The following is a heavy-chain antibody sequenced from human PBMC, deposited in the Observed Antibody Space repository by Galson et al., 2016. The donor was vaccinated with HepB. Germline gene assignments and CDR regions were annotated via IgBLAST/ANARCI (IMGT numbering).Heavy chain of an antibody. Sequence: SLRLCCAASGFTFSRHWMHWARQAPGKGLVWVSRIKGDGRHTVYADSVQGRFSISRDNAKNTLYLRMNSLRAEDTAVYYCARDNDGYSFEFWGQGTLVTVSS. CDR3: ARDNDGYSFEF. D-gene: IGHD5-18*01. V-gene: IGHV3-74*01. J-gene: IGHJ4*02. CDR1: GFTFSRHW. CDR2: IKGDGRHT.